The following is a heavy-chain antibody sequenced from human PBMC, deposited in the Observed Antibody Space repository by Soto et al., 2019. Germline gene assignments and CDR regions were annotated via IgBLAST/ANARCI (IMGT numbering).Heavy chain of an antibody. J-gene: IGHJ3*01. CDR3: XXXXXXXXXXXXXXXXXX. Sequence: EVQVLESGGGLVQPGGSLRLSCEGSGFTVSSHAMTWIRQAPGKGPEWVSTITADGGTYYADSVKGRFAMSRDTSESTXXXQXXXXXXXXXXXXXXXXXXXXXXXXXXXXXXXXXGQGTMVTVSS. CDR1: GFTVSSHA. CDR2: ITADGGT. V-gene: IGHV3-23*01.